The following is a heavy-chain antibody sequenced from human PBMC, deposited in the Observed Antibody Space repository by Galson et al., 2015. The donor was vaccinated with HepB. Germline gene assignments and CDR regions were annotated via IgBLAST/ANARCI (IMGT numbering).Heavy chain of an antibody. V-gene: IGHV3-23*01. D-gene: IGHD6-6*01. Sequence: SLRLSCAASGFTFSSYAMSWVRQAPGKGLEWVSGISGSAAYTNSADSMKGRFTISRDNSKNTLYLQMNSLRAEDTAVYYCAKDVSSSSVWYFDLWGRGTLVTVSS. CDR2: ISGSAAYT. J-gene: IGHJ2*01. CDR3: AKDVSSSSVWYFDL. CDR1: GFTFSSYA.